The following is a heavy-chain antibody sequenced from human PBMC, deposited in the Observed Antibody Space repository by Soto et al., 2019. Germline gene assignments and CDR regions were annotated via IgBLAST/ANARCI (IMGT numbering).Heavy chain of an antibody. CDR2: ISAYNGNT. D-gene: IGHD2-15*01. J-gene: IGHJ3*02. V-gene: IGHV1-18*01. CDR1: GYTFTSYG. Sequence: ASVKVSCKASGYTFTSYGISWVRQAPGQGLEWMGWISAYNGNTNYAQKLQGRVTMTTDTSTSTAYMELRSLRSDDTAVYYCARDSGYCSGGNCYSGDAFDIWGQGTMVTVSS. CDR3: ARDSGYCSGGNCYSGDAFDI.